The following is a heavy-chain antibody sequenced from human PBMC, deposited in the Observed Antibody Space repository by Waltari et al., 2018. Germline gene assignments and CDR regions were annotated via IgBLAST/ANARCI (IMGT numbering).Heavy chain of an antibody. CDR1: GGSISSYY. D-gene: IGHD3-16*02. CDR3: ARTYYDYVWGSYRFDWFDP. V-gene: IGHV4-59*08. J-gene: IGHJ5*02. Sequence: QVQLQESGPGLVKPSETLSLTCTVSGGSISSYYWSWIRQPPGKGLEWIGYIYYSGDTTYNPSLKSRVTISVDTSKNQFSLKLSSVTAADTAVYYCARTYYDYVWGSYRFDWFDPWGQGTLVTVSS. CDR2: IYYSGDT.